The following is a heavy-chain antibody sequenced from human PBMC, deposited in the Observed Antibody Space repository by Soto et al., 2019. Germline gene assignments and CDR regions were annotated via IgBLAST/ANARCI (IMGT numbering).Heavy chain of an antibody. CDR2: ISGSGGST. Sequence: GGSLRLSCAASGFTFSSYAMGGVRQAPGKGLEWVSAISGSGGSTYYADSVKGRFTISRDNSKNTLYLQMNSLRAEDTAVYYCAKDRSPVPFWSGYYEGYWFDPWGQGTLLTVSS. J-gene: IGHJ5*02. V-gene: IGHV3-23*01. CDR1: GFTFSSYA. D-gene: IGHD3-3*01. CDR3: AKDRSPVPFWSGYYEGYWFDP.